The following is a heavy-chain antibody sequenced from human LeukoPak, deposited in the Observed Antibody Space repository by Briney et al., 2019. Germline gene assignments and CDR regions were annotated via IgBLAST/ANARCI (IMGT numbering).Heavy chain of an antibody. V-gene: IGHV4-34*01. CDR3: ARPTTSYYYDSSGYYWDY. D-gene: IGHD3-22*01. J-gene: IGHJ4*02. Sequence: KTSETLSLTCAVYSGSFSGYYWSWIRQPPGKGLEWIGEINHSGSTNYNPSLKSRVTISVDTSKNQFSLKLSSVTAADTAVYYCARPTTSYYYDSSGYYWDYWGQGTLVTVSS. CDR2: INHSGST. CDR1: SGSFSGYY.